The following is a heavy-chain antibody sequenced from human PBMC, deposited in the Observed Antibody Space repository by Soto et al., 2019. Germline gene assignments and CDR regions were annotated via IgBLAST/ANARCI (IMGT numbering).Heavy chain of an antibody. Sequence: QVQLQESGPGLVKPSQTLSLTCTVSGDSISSCYYWSWIRQHPGKGLEWIGYIYYSGSTYYNPSLNSRVTMSVDASKHQFSLSLTSVTAADTAVYYCARDQGGCGDYAVWGQGTTVLVSS. V-gene: IGHV4-31*03. CDR3: ARDQGGCGDYAV. CDR1: GDSISSCYY. CDR2: IYYSGST. D-gene: IGHD4-17*01. J-gene: IGHJ6*02.